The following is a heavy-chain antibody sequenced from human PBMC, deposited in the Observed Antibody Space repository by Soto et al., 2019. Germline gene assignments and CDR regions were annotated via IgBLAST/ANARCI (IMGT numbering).Heavy chain of an antibody. D-gene: IGHD5-12*01. V-gene: IGHV4-31*03. J-gene: IGHJ4*02. CDR2: MFYSGST. Sequence: SETLSLTCTVSGASISSGRSYWSWIRQHPGKGLEWIGYMFYSGSTYYHPSLKSRVNISADTSKNQFSLRLTSVTPADTAVYYCARDNGYGHFDYWGQGTLVTVSS. CDR3: ARDNGYGHFDY. CDR1: GASISSGRSY.